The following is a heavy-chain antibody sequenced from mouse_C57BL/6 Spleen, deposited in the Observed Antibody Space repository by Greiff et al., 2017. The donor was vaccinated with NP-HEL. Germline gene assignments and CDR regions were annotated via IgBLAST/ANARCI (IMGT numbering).Heavy chain of an antibody. CDR3: ARGDRDAFDY. D-gene: IGHD3-3*01. V-gene: IGHV1-64*01. CDR2: IHPNSGST. CDR1: GYTFTSYW. J-gene: IGHJ2*01. Sequence: QVQLKQPGAELVKPGASVKLSCKASGYTFTSYWMHWVKQRPGQGLEWIGMIHPNSGSTNYNEKFKSKATLTVDKPSSTAYMQLSSLTSEDSAVYYCARGDRDAFDYWGQGTTLTVSS.